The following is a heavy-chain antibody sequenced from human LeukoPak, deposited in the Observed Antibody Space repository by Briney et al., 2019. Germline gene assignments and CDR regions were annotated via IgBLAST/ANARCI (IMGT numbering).Heavy chain of an antibody. CDR1: GYTLTELS. CDR2: FDPEDGET. V-gene: IGHV1-24*01. CDR3: ATSMVWGVINSDY. D-gene: IGHD3-10*01. Sequence: ASVKVSCKVSGYTLTELSMHWVRQAPGKGLEWMGGFDPEDGETIYAQKFQGRVTMTEDTSTDTAYMELSTLRSEDTAVDYCATSMVWGVINSDYWGQGTLVTVSS. J-gene: IGHJ4*02.